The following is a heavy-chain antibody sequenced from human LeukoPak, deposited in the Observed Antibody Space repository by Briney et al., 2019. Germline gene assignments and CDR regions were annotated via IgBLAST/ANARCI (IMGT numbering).Heavy chain of an antibody. CDR1: GYTFTGYY. V-gene: IGHV1-2*02. J-gene: IGHJ4*02. Sequence: GASVKVSCKASGYTFTGYYIHWVRQAPGQGLEWMGWINPNSGGTYYAQKVQGRVTMTRDTSISTAYMELSRLRSDDTAVYYCARASGVVVPPMPFGYWGQGTLVTVSS. D-gene: IGHD2-2*01. CDR2: INPNSGGT. CDR3: ARASGVVVPPMPFGY.